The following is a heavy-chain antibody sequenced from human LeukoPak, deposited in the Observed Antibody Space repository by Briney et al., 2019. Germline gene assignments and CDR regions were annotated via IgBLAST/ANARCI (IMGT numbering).Heavy chain of an antibody. CDR2: INHSGST. V-gene: IGHV4-39*07. D-gene: IGHD5/OR15-5a*01. J-gene: IGHJ4*02. CDR3: ARLRRVYGLDY. CDR1: GGSISSSSYY. Sequence: SETLSLTCTVSGGSISSSSYYWGWIRQPPGKGLEWIGEINHSGSTNYNPSLKSRVTISVDTSKNQFSLKLSSVTAADTAVYYCARLRRVYGLDYWGQGTLVTVSS.